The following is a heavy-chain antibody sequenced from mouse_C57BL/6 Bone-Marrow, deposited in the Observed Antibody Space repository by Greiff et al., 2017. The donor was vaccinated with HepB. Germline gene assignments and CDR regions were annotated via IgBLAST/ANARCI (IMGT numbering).Heavy chain of an antibody. CDR1: GFNFKDDY. Sequence: EVQLQQSGAELVRPGASVPLSCTASGFNFKDDYMHWVKQRPEQGLEWIGWIDPENGDTEYASKFQGKATITADTSSNTAYLQLSSLTSEDTAVYYCTTSLFDVWGTGTTVTVSS. J-gene: IGHJ1*03. CDR2: IDPENGDT. CDR3: TTSLFDV. D-gene: IGHD6-2*01. V-gene: IGHV14-4*01.